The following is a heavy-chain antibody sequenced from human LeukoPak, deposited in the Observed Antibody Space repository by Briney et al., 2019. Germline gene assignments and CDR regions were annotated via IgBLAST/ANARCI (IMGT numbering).Heavy chain of an antibody. CDR1: GFTFGDYA. Sequence: GGSLRLSCTASGFTFGDYAMSWVRQAPGKGMEWVGFIRSKAYGGTTEYAASVKGRFTISRDDSKSIAYLQMNSLKTEDTAVYYCTRDKVPDYYYYGMDVWGQGTTVTVSS. V-gene: IGHV3-49*04. J-gene: IGHJ6*02. D-gene: IGHD4/OR15-4a*01. CDR2: IRSKAYGGTT. CDR3: TRDKVPDYYYYGMDV.